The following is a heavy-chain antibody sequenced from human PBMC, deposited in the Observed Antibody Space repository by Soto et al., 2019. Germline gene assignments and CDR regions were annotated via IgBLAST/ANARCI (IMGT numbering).Heavy chain of an antibody. CDR1: GDSISSSTYF. CDR2: IYYSGST. V-gene: IGHV4-39*07. J-gene: IGHJ5*02. Sequence: SETLSLTCTVSGDSISSSTYFWGWVRQPPGKGLEWIGSIYYSGSTSYNPSLKSRVTISVDRSKNRFSLNLNSVTAADTAVYYCARANRPITMTYLNWFDPWGQGTLVTVSS. D-gene: IGHD3-22*01. CDR3: ARANRPITMTYLNWFDP.